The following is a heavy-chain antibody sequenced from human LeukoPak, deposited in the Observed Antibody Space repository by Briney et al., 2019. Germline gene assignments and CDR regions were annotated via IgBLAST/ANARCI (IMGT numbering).Heavy chain of an antibody. CDR3: ARDREDIVVVVAATHYYGMDV. CDR1: GYTFTGYY. V-gene: IGHV1-46*01. J-gene: IGHJ6*02. Sequence: ASVKVSCKASGYTFTGYYMHWVRQAPGQGLEWMGIINPSGGSTSYAQKFQGRVTMTRDTSTSTVYMELRSLRSDDTAVYYCARDREDIVVVVAATHYYGMDVWGQGTTVTVSS. D-gene: IGHD2-15*01. CDR2: INPSGGST.